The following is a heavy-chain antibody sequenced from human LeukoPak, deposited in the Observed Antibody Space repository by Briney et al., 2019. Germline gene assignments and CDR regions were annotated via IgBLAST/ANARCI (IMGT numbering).Heavy chain of an antibody. V-gene: IGHV4-34*01. J-gene: IGHJ4*02. CDR2: INHSGST. Sequence: SETLSLTCAVYGGSFSGYYWSWIRQPPGKGLEWIGEINHSGSTNYNPSLKSRVTISVDTSKNQFSLKLSSVTAADTAVYYCARWGSSSWYLFRHFDYWGQGTLVTVSS. D-gene: IGHD6-13*01. CDR1: GGSFSGYY. CDR3: ARWGSSSWYLFRHFDY.